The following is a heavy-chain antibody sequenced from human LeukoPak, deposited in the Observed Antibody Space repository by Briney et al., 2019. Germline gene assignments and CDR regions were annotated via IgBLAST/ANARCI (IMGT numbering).Heavy chain of an antibody. J-gene: IGHJ4*02. CDR2: ISAYNGNT. CDR1: GYTFTSYG. V-gene: IGHV1-18*01. Sequence: ASVKVSCKASGYTFTSYGISWVRQAPGQGLEWMGWISAYNGNTNYAQKLQGRVTMTTDTSTSTAYMELRSLRSDDTAVYYCASSLGFYGDPYYFDYWSQGTLVTVSS. D-gene: IGHD4-17*01. CDR3: ASSLGFYGDPYYFDY.